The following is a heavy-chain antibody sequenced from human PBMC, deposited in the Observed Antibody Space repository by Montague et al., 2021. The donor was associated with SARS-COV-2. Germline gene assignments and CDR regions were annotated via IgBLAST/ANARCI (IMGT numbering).Heavy chain of an antibody. D-gene: IGHD3-9*01. Sequence: PALVKPTQTLTLTCTFSGFSLSTPNVGVGWIRQPPGKALEWVAVIYSNDEKRYSPSLRNRLTITKDTAKNQVVLSSTYVDPVDTATYYCAHHIRYYDIFTGIPFDXWGQGSQVTVSS. J-gene: IGHJ4*02. CDR3: AHHIRYYDIFTGIPFDX. CDR2: IYSNDEK. V-gene: IGHV2-5*01. CDR1: GFSLSTPNVG.